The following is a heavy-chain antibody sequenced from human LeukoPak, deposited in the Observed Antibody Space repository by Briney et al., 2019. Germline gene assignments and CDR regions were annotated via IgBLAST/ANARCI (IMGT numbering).Heavy chain of an antibody. D-gene: IGHD1-7*01. CDR2: IIPIFGTA. V-gene: IGHV1-69*13. Sequence: WASVKVSCKASGGTFSSYAISWVRQAPGQGLEWMGGIIPIFGTANYAQKFQGRVTITADESTSTAYMELSSLRSEDTAVYYCAIPPHWNYVYFDYWGQGTLVTVSS. CDR1: GGTFSSYA. CDR3: AIPPHWNYVYFDY. J-gene: IGHJ4*02.